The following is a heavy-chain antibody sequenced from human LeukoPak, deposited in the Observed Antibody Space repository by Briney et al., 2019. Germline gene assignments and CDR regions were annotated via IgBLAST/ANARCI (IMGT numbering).Heavy chain of an antibody. CDR1: GGSIRSSSYF. V-gene: IGHV4-39*01. J-gene: IGHJ3*02. Sequence: PSETLSLTCSVSGGSIRSSSYFWGWIRQPPGKGLEWIGSIYYSGSTYYNPSLKSRVTISVDTSKNQFSLKLSSVTAADTAVYYCARLDSLVGFGTNAFDIWGQGTMVTVSS. CDR2: IYYSGST. CDR3: ARLDSLVGFGTNAFDI. D-gene: IGHD3-10*01.